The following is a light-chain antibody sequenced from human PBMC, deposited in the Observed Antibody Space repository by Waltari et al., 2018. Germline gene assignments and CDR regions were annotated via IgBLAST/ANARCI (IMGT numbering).Light chain of an antibody. J-gene: IGKJ1*01. CDR2: EAS. V-gene: IGKV1-5*03. CDR3: QQYNSFSRT. CDR1: LSVSTW. Sequence: IQMTQSPSTLSASVGDRVTITCRASLSVSTWLAWYQQKPGKAPKLLISEASNVESGVPSRFRGSGSGTEFTLTISSLHPDDFATYFCQQYNSFSRTFGQGTKVEIK.